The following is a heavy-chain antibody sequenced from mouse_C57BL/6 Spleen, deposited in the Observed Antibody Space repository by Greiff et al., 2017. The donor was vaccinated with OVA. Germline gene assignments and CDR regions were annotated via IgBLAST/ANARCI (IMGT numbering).Heavy chain of an antibody. J-gene: IGHJ3*01. Sequence: EVMLVESGEGLVKPGGSLKLSCAASGFTFSSYAMSWVRQTPEKRLEWVAYISSGGDYIYYADTVKGRFTISRDNARNTLYLQMSSLKSEDTAMYYCTREGDSLWFAYWGQGTLVTVSA. CDR3: TREGDSLWFAY. CDR2: ISSGGDYI. V-gene: IGHV5-9-1*02. D-gene: IGHD6-1*01. CDR1: GFTFSSYA.